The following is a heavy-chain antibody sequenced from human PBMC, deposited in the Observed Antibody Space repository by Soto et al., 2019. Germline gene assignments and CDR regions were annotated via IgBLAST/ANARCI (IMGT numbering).Heavy chain of an antibody. CDR3: AVGEETGTPYFGN. CDR2: ISSSSSFI. J-gene: IGHJ4*02. D-gene: IGHD1-7*01. V-gene: IGHV3-21*01. Sequence: EVQLLESGGGLVKPGGSLRLSCTASGFTFSSYSMNWVRRPPVKGLEWVSSISSSSSFIYSAGSVKGRFTISRDNAKNSLYLQMNSLRAEDTAVYYCAVGEETGTPYFGNWGQGTLVTVSS. CDR1: GFTFSSYS.